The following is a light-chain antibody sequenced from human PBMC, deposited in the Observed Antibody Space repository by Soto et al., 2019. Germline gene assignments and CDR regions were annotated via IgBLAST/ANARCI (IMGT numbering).Light chain of an antibody. CDR1: ENINTW. Sequence: DIHMTQSPSTLSASVGDRVTITCRASENINTWLAWYQQKPGKAPKLLIYAASSLEGGVPSRFSGSGSGTEFTLTISSLHPDDFATYYCQQYNNWYAFGQGTNLEIK. CDR2: AAS. CDR3: QQYNNWYA. V-gene: IGKV1-5*01. J-gene: IGKJ2*01.